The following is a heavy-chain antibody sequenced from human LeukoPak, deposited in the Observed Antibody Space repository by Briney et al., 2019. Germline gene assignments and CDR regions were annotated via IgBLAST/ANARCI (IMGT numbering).Heavy chain of an antibody. V-gene: IGHV3-30*04. CDR1: GFTFSSYA. D-gene: IGHD3-22*01. CDR2: ISYDGSNK. Sequence: GSLRLSCAASGFTFSSYAMHWVRQAPGKGLEWVAVISYDGSNKYYADSVKGRFTISRDNSKNTLYLQMNSLGAEDTAVYYCARVSEYYYDSSGYLRYWGQGTLVTVSS. CDR3: ARVSEYYYDSSGYLRY. J-gene: IGHJ4*02.